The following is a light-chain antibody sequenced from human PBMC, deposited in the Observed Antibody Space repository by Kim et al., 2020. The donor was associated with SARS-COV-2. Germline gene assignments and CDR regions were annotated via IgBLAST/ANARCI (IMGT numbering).Light chain of an antibody. CDR2: YAS. CDR1: QNINSA. J-gene: IGKJ4*01. CDR3: HQSSSLPLT. Sequence: EIVLTQSPDFLSVTPKEKVTITCRASQNINSALHWYQQKPDQSPKLLIKYASQSFSGVPSRFGGSGSGTDFTLTTNNLEAEDAATYYCHQSSSLPLTFGGGTKVEIK. V-gene: IGKV6-21*01.